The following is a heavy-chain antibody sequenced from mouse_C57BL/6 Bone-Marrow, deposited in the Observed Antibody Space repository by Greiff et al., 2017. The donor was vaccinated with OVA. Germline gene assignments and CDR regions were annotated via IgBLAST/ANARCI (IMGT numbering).Heavy chain of an antibody. V-gene: IGHV14-4*01. CDR2: IHPNNGET. CDR1: GFTINDDY. J-gene: IGHJ2*01. CDR3: TTYRY. Sequence: EVHLVESGAELVRPGASVKLSCTASGFTINDDYMHWVKERPEQGLEWIGWIHPNNGETEYASKFQSKATITADTSSKTVYLHLSSLTSEDTAVYYCTTYRYWGQGTTLTVSA.